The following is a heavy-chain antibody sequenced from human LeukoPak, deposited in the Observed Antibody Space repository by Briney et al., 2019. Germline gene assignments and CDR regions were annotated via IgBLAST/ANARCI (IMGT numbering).Heavy chain of an antibody. CDR1: GFSLRNYA. J-gene: IGHJ4*02. D-gene: IGHD4-17*01. Sequence: PGGSLRLSCAASGFSLRNYAFYWVRQAPGKGLEWVAAISYDGSRKYFAESLKGRFTISRDNSENTVYLQMNTLSAEDTAVYYCASKYTVTPSGAGYWGQETTVTVSS. CDR3: ASKYTVTPSGAGY. CDR2: ISYDGSRK. V-gene: IGHV3-30-3*01.